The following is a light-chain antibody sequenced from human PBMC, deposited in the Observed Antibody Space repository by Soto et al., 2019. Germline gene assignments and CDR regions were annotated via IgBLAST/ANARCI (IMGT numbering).Light chain of an antibody. Sequence: VLTQSPGALSLSPGERATLSCRASQTASSSHLAWYQQKVGQAPRLLIYGGSTRATGIPARFGGSGSGTEFTLTISSLQSEDFAVYYCQQYNKWPPLTFGQGTRLEI. CDR3: QQYNKWPPLT. V-gene: IGKV3-15*01. J-gene: IGKJ5*01. CDR2: GGS. CDR1: QTASSSH.